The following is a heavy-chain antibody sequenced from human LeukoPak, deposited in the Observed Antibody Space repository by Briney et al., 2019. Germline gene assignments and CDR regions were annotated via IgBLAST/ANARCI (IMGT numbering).Heavy chain of an antibody. Sequence: SETLSLTCTVSGGSISSGGYYWSWIRQHPGKGLEWIGYIYYSGSTYYNPSLKSRVTISVDTSKNQFSLKLSSVTAADTAVYYCARAGRGPKFTIFGVVITSNWFDLWGQGTLVTVSS. CDR3: ARAGRGPKFTIFGVVITSNWFDL. J-gene: IGHJ5*02. D-gene: IGHD3-3*01. V-gene: IGHV4-31*03. CDR2: IYYSGST. CDR1: GGSISSGGYY.